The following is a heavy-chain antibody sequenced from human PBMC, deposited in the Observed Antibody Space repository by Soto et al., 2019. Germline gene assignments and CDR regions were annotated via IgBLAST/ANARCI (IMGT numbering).Heavy chain of an antibody. V-gene: IGHV3-64*01. CDR2: ISSNGGST. Sequence: GGSLRLSCAASGFTFSSYAMHWVRQAPGKGLEYVSAISSNGGSTYYANSVKGRFTISRDNSKNTLYLQMGSLRAEDMAVYYCARTTTVTNNAFDIWGQGTMVTVSS. CDR1: GFTFSSYA. J-gene: IGHJ3*02. D-gene: IGHD4-17*01. CDR3: ARTTTVTNNAFDI.